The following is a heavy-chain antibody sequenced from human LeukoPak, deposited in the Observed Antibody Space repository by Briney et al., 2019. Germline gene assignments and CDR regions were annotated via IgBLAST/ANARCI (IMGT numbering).Heavy chain of an antibody. D-gene: IGHD2-2*01. Sequence: GGSLRLSCAASGFTFSRYGMHWVRQAPGKGLEWVAVIWYDGSNKYYADSVKGRFTISRDNSKNTLYLQMNSLRAEDTAVYYCAKDRCSSTSCYYYYYMDVWGKGTTVTVSS. V-gene: IGHV3-33*06. CDR3: AKDRCSSTSCYYYYYMDV. J-gene: IGHJ6*03. CDR1: GFTFSRYG. CDR2: IWYDGSNK.